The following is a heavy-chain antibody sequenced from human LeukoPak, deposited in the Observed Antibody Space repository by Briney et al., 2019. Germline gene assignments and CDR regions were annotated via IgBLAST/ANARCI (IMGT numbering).Heavy chain of an antibody. D-gene: IGHD3-10*01. J-gene: IGHJ6*03. CDR1: GYSFTSYW. CDR3: ARQSPSYYYGSGSYRHYYYYYMDV. Sequence: GESLKISCKGSGYSFTSYWIGWVRQMPGKGLEWMGIIYLCDSDTRYSPSFQGQVTISADKSISTAYLQWSSLKASDTAMYYCARQSPSYYYGSGSYRHYYYYYMDVWGKGTTVTVSS. V-gene: IGHV5-51*01. CDR2: IYLCDSDT.